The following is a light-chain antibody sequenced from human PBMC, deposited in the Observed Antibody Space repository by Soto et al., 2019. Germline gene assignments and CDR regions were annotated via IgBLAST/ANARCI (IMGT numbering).Light chain of an antibody. Sequence: EIVMPQSPATLSVSPGERVTSXWRASRSVNSNLAWYQQKPRQAPRLLIYGASSRATGIPARFSGSGSGTEFILTTTRLQSEDVAVYYCQQYNSCPRTFGQGTKVDIK. J-gene: IGKJ1*01. V-gene: IGKV3-15*01. CDR2: GAS. CDR3: QQYNSCPRT. CDR1: RSVNSN.